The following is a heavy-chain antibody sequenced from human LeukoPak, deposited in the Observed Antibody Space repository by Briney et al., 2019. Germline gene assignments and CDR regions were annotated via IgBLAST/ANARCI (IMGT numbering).Heavy chain of an antibody. V-gene: IGHV1-69*04. Sequence: ASVKVSCKASGGTFSSYAISWVRQAPGQGLEWMGRVIPILGIANYAQKFQGRVTITADKSTSTAYMELSSLRSEDTAVYYCAREPHLPGGWWEPGGYFDYWGQGTLVTVSS. D-gene: IGHD1-26*01. CDR1: GGTFSSYA. CDR2: VIPILGIA. CDR3: AREPHLPGGWWEPGGYFDY. J-gene: IGHJ4*02.